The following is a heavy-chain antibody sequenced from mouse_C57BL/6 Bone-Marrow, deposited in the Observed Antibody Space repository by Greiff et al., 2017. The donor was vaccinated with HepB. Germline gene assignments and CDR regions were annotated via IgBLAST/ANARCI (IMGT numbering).Heavy chain of an antibody. D-gene: IGHD2-4*01. Sequence: VHVKQSGPVLVKPGASVKMSCKASGYTFTDYYMNWVKQSHGKSLEWIGVINPYNGGTSYNQKFKGKATLTVDKSSSTAYMELNSLTSEDSAVYYCAREGYYDYYYFDYWGQGTTLTVSS. J-gene: IGHJ2*01. CDR1: GYTFTDYY. CDR3: AREGYYDYYYFDY. V-gene: IGHV1-19*01. CDR2: INPYNGGT.